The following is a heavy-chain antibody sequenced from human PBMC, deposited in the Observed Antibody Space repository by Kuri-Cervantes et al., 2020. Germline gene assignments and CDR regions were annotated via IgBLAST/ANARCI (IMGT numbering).Heavy chain of an antibody. Sequence: GSLRLSCAVYGGSFSGYYWSWIRQPPGKGLEWIGEINHSGSTNYNPSLKSRVTISVDTSKNQFSLKLSSVTAADTAVYYCASSYYYDSSGYFAPYYFDYWGQGTLVTVSS. CDR2: INHSGST. J-gene: IGHJ4*02. CDR1: GGSFSGYY. CDR3: ASSYYYDSSGYFAPYYFDY. D-gene: IGHD3-22*01. V-gene: IGHV4-34*01.